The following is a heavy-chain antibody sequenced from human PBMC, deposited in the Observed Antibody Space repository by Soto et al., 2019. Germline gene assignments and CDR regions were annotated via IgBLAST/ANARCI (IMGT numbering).Heavy chain of an antibody. CDR2: INPNSGGT. J-gene: IGHJ4*02. V-gene: IGHV1-2*02. CDR3: ARDMREAIGVAE. D-gene: IGHD6-13*01. CDR1: GYTFTGYY. Sequence: ASVKVSCKAAGYTFTGYYIHWVRQAPGQGLEWMGRINPNSGGTNYAQKFQGRITMTRDTSISTAYMELSRLRSDDTAVYYCARDMREAIGVAEWGQGTLVTVSS.